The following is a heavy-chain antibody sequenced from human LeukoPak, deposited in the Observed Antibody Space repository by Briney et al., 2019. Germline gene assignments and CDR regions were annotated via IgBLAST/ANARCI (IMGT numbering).Heavy chain of an antibody. CDR1: GFTFSSYW. D-gene: IGHD2-8*01. Sequence: GGSLRLSCAASGFTFSSYWMQWVRQAPGKGLEWVSRGSSDGSTTTYADSVKGRFTISRDNGKNTLYLQMDSLRAEDTAVYYCARDADGPGSLIDYWGQGTLVTVSS. CDR2: GSSDGSTT. J-gene: IGHJ4*02. V-gene: IGHV3-74*01. CDR3: ARDADGPGSLIDY.